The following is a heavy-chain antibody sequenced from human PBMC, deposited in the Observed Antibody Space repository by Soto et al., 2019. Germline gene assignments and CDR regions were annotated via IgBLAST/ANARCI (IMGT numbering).Heavy chain of an antibody. CDR3: ARRYGGTFDY. V-gene: IGHV4-59*08. CDR1: GGSISSYY. D-gene: IGHD2-15*01. Sequence: SSETLSLTCTVSGGSISSYYWIWIRQPPGKGLEWIGYIYCSGSTNYNPSLKSRVTISVDTSKNQFSLKLSSVTAADTAVYYCARRYGGTFDYWGQGTLVTVSS. J-gene: IGHJ4*02. CDR2: IYCSGST.